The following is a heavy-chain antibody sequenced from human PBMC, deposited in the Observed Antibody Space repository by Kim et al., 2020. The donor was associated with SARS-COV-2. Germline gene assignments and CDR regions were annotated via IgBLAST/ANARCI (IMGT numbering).Heavy chain of an antibody. J-gene: IGHJ4*02. D-gene: IGHD3-10*01. V-gene: IGHV3-11*01. Sequence: YHADSVKGRFTISRDNAKNSLYLQMNSLRAEDTAVYYCARVHKSGDYFDYWGQGTLVTVSS. CDR3: ARVHKSGDYFDY.